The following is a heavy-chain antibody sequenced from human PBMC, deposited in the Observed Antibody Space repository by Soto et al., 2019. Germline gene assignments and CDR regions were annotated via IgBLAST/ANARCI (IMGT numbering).Heavy chain of an antibody. CDR3: VREGGLYYIAY. J-gene: IGHJ4*02. V-gene: IGHV1-69*08. Sequence: QVQPVQSGAEVKKPGSSVKVSCKASGGTSSSISWVRQAPGQGLAWMGMIITNLGEPTDAQKFQGRLTITADRSTNTVYKDLTSLGFEDTAVYFCVREGGLYYIAYWGQGTLVSVSS. CDR1: GGTSSS. CDR2: IITNLGEP. D-gene: IGHD3-16*01.